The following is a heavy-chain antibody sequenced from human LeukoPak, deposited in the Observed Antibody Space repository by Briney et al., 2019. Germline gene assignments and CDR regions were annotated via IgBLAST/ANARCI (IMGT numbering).Heavy chain of an antibody. CDR2: VYDIGST. CDR3: ARGGVLKSVDY. V-gene: IGHV4-59*11. J-gene: IGHJ4*02. D-gene: IGHD3-16*01. CDR1: GGSIGSHY. Sequence: SETLSLTCTVSGGSIGSHYWTWIRQTPGKGLEWIGYVYDIGSTKYNPSLKSRVTISVDTSKNQFSLRLSSETAADTAVYYCARGGVLKSVDYWGQGTLVAVSS.